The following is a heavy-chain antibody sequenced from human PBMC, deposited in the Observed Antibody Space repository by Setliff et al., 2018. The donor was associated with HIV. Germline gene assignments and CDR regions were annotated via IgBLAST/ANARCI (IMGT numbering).Heavy chain of an antibody. D-gene: IGHD3-3*01. Sequence: GGSLRLSCAAFGFTFSSYGMSWVRQAPGKGLEWVSTISGRDGRTYYADSVKGRFTISRDDSENMLYLQMNDLKTEDTAVYYCAKTREINNFWSGIDYWGQGTLVTVSS. V-gene: IGHV3-23*01. CDR1: GFTFSSYG. J-gene: IGHJ4*02. CDR3: AKTREINNFWSGIDY. CDR2: ISGRDGRT.